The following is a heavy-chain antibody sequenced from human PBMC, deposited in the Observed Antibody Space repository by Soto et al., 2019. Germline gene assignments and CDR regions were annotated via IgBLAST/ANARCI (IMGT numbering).Heavy chain of an antibody. J-gene: IGHJ5*02. CDR1: GYTFTSYG. CDR2: ISAYNGNT. CDR3: ARGTGSTIFGVVIIGDWFDP. Sequence: QVQLVQSGAEVKKPGASVKVSCKASGYTFTSYGISWIRQAPGQGLEWMGWISAYNGNTNYAQKLQGRVTMTTDTSTSTAYMELRSLRSDDTAVYYCARGTGSTIFGVVIIGDWFDPWGQGTLVTVSS. D-gene: IGHD3-3*01. V-gene: IGHV1-18*04.